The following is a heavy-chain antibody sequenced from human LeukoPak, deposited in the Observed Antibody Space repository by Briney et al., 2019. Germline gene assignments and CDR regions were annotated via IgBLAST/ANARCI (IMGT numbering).Heavy chain of an antibody. Sequence: SETLSLTCTVAGYSISGYYWSWIRQPPGKGLEFIGYIAASGTTKHNPSLKSRVTLSMDTSKNQFSLKLTSVSAADTAVYFCARFPYFEGFDYWGQGIQVIVSS. CDR3: ARFPYFEGFDY. J-gene: IGHJ4*02. V-gene: IGHV4-4*08. CDR2: IAASGTT. D-gene: IGHD3-9*01. CDR1: GYSISGYY.